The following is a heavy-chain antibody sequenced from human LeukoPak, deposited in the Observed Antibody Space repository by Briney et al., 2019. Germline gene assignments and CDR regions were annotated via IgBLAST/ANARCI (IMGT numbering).Heavy chain of an antibody. D-gene: IGHD6-19*01. CDR1: GFTFSSYV. J-gene: IGHJ4*02. V-gene: IGHV3-48*03. Sequence: GGSLRLSCAASGFTFSSYVMNWVRQAPGKGLEWVSYISSGGSTIYYADSVKGRFTISRDNAKNSLYLQMNSLRAEDTAVYYCARDKEYSTGWYFDYWGQGTLVTVSS. CDR3: ARDKEYSTGWYFDY. CDR2: ISSGGSTI.